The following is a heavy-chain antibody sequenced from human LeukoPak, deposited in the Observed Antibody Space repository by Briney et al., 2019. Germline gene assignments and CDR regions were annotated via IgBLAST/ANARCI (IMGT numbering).Heavy chain of an antibody. D-gene: IGHD6-13*01. CDR3: ARKPTNSWSHFHPPKGTNWFDP. J-gene: IGHJ5*02. CDR1: GGTFSSYD. CDR2: IMPMFGKT. V-gene: IGHV1-69*06. Sequence: GASVKSSCKASGGTFSSYDISWVRQAPGQGLEWRGGIMPMFGKTNYAQKFQGRVTTTADKATSTAYMELSSLRSEDTAVYYCARKPTNSWSHFHPPKGTNWFDPWGQGTLVTVSS.